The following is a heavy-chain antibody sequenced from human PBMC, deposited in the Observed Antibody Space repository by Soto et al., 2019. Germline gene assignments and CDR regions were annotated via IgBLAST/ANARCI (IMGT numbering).Heavy chain of an antibody. D-gene: IGHD2-15*01. V-gene: IGHV4-39*01. Sequence: QLQLQESGPGLVKPSETLSLTCTVSGCSISSSSYYWGWIRQPPGKGLEWIGSIYYSGSTYYNPSLKSRVTISVDTSKNQFSLKLSSVTAADTAVYYCARASIIVVVVAAFDYWGQGTLVTVSS. J-gene: IGHJ4*02. CDR3: ARASIIVVVVAAFDY. CDR1: GCSISSSSYY. CDR2: IYYSGST.